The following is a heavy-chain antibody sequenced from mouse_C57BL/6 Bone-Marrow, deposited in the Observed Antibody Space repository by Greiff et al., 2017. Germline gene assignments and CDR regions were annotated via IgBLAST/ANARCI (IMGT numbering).Heavy chain of an antibody. CDR2: ISGLAYSI. J-gene: IGHJ4*01. CDR1: GFTFSDYG. V-gene: IGHV5-15*01. D-gene: IGHD3-2*02. CDR3: ARQLSYAMDY. Sequence: EVQRVESGGGLVQPGGSLKLSCAASGFTFSDYGMAWVRQAPRKGPEWVAFISGLAYSIYYADTVTGRFTISRENAKNTLYLEMSSLRSEDTAMYYCARQLSYAMDYWGQGTSVTVSS.